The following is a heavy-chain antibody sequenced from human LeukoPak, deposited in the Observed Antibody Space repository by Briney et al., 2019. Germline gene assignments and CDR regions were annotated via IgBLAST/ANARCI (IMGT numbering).Heavy chain of an antibody. CDR1: GFTLSNYW. CDR2: IEYDESEK. CDR3: ARDRSGSGWYSDY. D-gene: IGHD6-19*01. J-gene: IGHJ4*02. Sequence: GGSLRLSCAASGFTLSNYWMTWVRQAPGRGLEWVANIEYDESEKYYVNSVKGRFTISRDNTKNSVDLQMNSLRADDTAVYYCARDRSGSGWYSDYWGQGTLVTVSS. V-gene: IGHV3-7*04.